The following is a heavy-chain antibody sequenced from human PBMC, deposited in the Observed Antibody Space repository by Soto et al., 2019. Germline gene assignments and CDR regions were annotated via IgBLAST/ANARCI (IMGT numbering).Heavy chain of an antibody. V-gene: IGHV3-48*02. J-gene: IGHJ3*02. CDR3: ARGPYYYDSSGYPPPAFDI. Sequence: EVQLVESGGGLVQPGGSLRLSCAASGFTFSSYSMNWVRQAPGKGLEWVSYISSSSSTIYYADSVKGRFTISRDNSKNSLYLQRNSLRDEDTAVYYCARGPYYYDSSGYPPPAFDIWGQGTMVTVSS. D-gene: IGHD3-22*01. CDR1: GFTFSSYS. CDR2: ISSSSSTI.